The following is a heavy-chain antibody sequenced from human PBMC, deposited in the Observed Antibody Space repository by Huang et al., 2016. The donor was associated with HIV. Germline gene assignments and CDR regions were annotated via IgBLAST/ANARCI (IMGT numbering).Heavy chain of an antibody. CDR3: ATKTAAMDI. D-gene: IGHD1-7*01. V-gene: IGHV3-7*01. Sequence: VESGGRFVQPGGSIRLSCVGSTFRFGAYGMSWVRQSPGKGLEWVDNIKQDESEKYYVDSVKGRFNISRDNAKKVLFLEMNNVRVEDTATYYCATKTAAMDIWGQGTTVTVS. J-gene: IGHJ6*02. CDR1: TFRFGAYG. CDR2: IKQDESEK.